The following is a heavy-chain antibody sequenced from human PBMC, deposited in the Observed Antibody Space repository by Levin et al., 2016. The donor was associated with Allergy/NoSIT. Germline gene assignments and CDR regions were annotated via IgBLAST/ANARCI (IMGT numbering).Heavy chain of an antibody. V-gene: IGHV1-2*02. CDR3: ARETEACGSCVGD. J-gene: IGHJ4*02. Sequence: WVRQAPGQGLEWMGWINPNSGGTNYAQKFQGRVTMTRDTSISTAYMELSRLRSDDTAVYYCARETEACGSCVGDWGQGTLVTVSS. D-gene: IGHD2-15*01. CDR2: INPNSGGT.